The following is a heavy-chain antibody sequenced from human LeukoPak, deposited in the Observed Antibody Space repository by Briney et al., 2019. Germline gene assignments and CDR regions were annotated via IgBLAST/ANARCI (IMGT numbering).Heavy chain of an antibody. J-gene: IGHJ4*02. Sequence: PGGSLRLSCAASGFTFSSYSMNWVRQAPGKGLEWVSYISSSSSTIYYADSVKGRFTISRDNAKNTLYLQRNSLRAEDTAVYYCAKDPYYYDSSGYYSDYWGQGTLVTVSS. CDR3: AKDPYYYDSSGYYSDY. V-gene: IGHV3-48*01. CDR1: GFTFSSYS. CDR2: ISSSSSTI. D-gene: IGHD3-22*01.